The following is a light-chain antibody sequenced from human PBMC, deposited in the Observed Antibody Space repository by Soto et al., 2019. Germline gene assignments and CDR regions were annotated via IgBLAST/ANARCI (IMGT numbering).Light chain of an antibody. V-gene: IGKV1-39*01. J-gene: IGKJ5*01. CDR1: QNINSW. CDR3: HQSYDIPT. Sequence: DIQITQSPPTLSSFLLEIVTITFRASQNINSWLAWYQQKPGKAPKLLIYAASSLQSGVPSRFSGSGSGTDFTLTVSSLQTEDFATYYCHQSYDIPTFGQGTRLEIK. CDR2: AAS.